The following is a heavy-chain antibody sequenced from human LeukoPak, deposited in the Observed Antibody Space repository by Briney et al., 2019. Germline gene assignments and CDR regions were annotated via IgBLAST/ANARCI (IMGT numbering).Heavy chain of an antibody. V-gene: IGHV3-21*01. CDR2: ISSSSSYI. CDR1: GFTFSSYS. CDR3: ARARHSYGTVDY. J-gene: IGHJ4*02. Sequence: GGSLRLSCAASGFTFSSYSMNWVRQAPGKGLEWVSSISSSSSYIYYADSVKGRFTISRDNAKNSLYLQMNSLRAEDTAVYYCARARHSYGTVDYWGQGTLVTVSS. D-gene: IGHD5-18*01.